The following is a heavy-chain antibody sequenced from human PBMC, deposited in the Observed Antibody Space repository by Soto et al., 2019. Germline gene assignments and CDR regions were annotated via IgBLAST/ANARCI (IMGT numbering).Heavy chain of an antibody. CDR1: GGSFSGYY. D-gene: IGHD4-17*01. Sequence: QVQLQQWGAGLLKPSETLSLTCAVYGGSFSGYYWSWIRQPPGKGLEWIGEINHSGSTHYNPSLKRRVTISVDTSKNQFSLKLSSVTAADTAVYYCASYYGDNPTGFDPWGQGTLVTVSS. CDR3: ASYYGDNPTGFDP. CDR2: INHSGST. J-gene: IGHJ5*02. V-gene: IGHV4-34*01.